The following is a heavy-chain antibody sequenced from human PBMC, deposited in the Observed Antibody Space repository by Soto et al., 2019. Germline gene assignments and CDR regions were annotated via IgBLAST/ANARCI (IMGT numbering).Heavy chain of an antibody. V-gene: IGHV4-59*01. Sequence: PSETLSLTCTVSGGSISSYYWSWIRQPPGKGLEWIGYIYYSGSTNYNPSLKSRVTISVDTSKNQFSLKLSSVTAADTAVYYCARVGDYDFWSGYWVDPWGQGTLVTVSS. J-gene: IGHJ5*02. CDR3: ARVGDYDFWSGYWVDP. CDR1: GGSISSYY. D-gene: IGHD3-3*01. CDR2: IYYSGST.